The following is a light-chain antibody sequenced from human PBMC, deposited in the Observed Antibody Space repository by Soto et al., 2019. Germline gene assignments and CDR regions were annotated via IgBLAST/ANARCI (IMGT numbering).Light chain of an antibody. Sequence: EIVMTQSPATLSVSPGESTTLSCRASQSVRNNLTWSQQTPGQPPRLLIYGASTSATGVPGIFSGSGSRTEFTLTISSLQSEDSAVYYCQQYKDWWTFGPGTKVDIK. CDR3: QQYKDWWT. J-gene: IGKJ1*01. CDR1: QSVRNN. CDR2: GAS. V-gene: IGKV3-15*01.